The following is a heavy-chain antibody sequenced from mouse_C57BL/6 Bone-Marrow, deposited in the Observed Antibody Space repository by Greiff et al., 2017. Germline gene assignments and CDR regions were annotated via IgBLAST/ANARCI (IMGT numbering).Heavy chain of an antibody. Sequence: VQLQPSGPELVKPGASVKIPCKASGYTFTDYNMDWVKQSHGQSLEWIGDITPTNGGTIYNQKFKVKATLTVDKSSSTASLALRSLTSEDTSVYDCARTYGNSGVDYAMDYWGQGTSGTVSS. CDR1: GYTFTDYN. V-gene: IGHV1-18*01. CDR3: ARTYGNSGVDYAMDY. J-gene: IGHJ4*01. CDR2: ITPTNGGT. D-gene: IGHD1-1*01.